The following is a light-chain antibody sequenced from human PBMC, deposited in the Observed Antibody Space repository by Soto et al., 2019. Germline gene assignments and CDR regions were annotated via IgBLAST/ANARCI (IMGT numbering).Light chain of an antibody. V-gene: IGKV3-20*01. CDR3: QHYGSSPKWT. CDR2: GAS. J-gene: IGKJ1*01. CDR1: QSVSNTY. Sequence: EIVLTQSPGTLSLSPGERATLSCRASQSVSNTYLAWYQQKPGQAPRLLIYGASSRATDIPDRFSGSGSGTDFTLTISRLEPEDFAVYYCQHYGSSPKWTFGQGTKVEIK.